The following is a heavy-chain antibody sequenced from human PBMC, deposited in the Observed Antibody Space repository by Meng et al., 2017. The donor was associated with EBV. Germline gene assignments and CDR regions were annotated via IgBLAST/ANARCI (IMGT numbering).Heavy chain of an antibody. Sequence: VRLVQCGAEVKKPGASVKVSCKASGHTFTGYYMHWVRQAPGQGLEWMGRINPNSGGTNYAQKFQGRVTMTRDTSISTAYMELSRLRSDDTAVYYCARVGIAVAGTGDYWGQGTLVTVSS. V-gene: IGHV1-2*06. CDR2: INPNSGGT. CDR3: ARVGIAVAGTGDY. CDR1: GHTFTGYY. J-gene: IGHJ4*02. D-gene: IGHD6-19*01.